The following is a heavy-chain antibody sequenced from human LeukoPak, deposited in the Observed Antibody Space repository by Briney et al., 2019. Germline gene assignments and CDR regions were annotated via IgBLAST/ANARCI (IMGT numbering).Heavy chain of an antibody. V-gene: IGHV3-11*06. CDR3: ARDQGENYDSSGYYPY. CDR2: ISGSSSSP. Sequence: KSGGSLRLSCAASGFTFSDYYMSWIRQAPGKGLEWVSYISGSSSSPNYADSVKGRFTISRDNAKNSLYLQMNSLRAEDTAVYYCARDQGENYDSSGYYPYWGQGTLVTVSS. D-gene: IGHD3-22*01. J-gene: IGHJ4*02. CDR1: GFTFSDYY.